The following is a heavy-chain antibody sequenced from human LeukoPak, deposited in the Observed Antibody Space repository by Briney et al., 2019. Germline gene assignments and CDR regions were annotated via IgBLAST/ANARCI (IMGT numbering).Heavy chain of an antibody. J-gene: IGHJ4*02. CDR2: INPNSGGT. V-gene: IGHV1-2*02. D-gene: IGHD3-3*01. CDR3: ARSGSNYDFWSGYYSPVAGVDY. Sequence: GASVKVSCKTSGYTFTGYYMHWVRQAPGQGLEWMGWINPNSGGTNYAQKFQGRVTMTRDTSISTAYMELNRLRSDDTAVYYCARSGSNYDFWSGYYSPVAGVDYWGQGTLVTVSS. CDR1: GYTFTGYY.